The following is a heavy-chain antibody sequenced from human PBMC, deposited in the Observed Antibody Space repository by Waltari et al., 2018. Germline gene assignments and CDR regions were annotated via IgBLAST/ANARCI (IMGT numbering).Heavy chain of an antibody. V-gene: IGHV4-38-2*01. CDR2: IYHSGST. CDR1: GYSISSGYY. D-gene: IGHD3-22*01. J-gene: IGHJ4*02. Sequence: QVQLQESGPGLVKPSETLSLTCAVSGYSISSGYYWGWLRQPPGPGREWIGSIYHSGSTYYNPSLKSRVTISVDTSKNQFSLKLSSVTAADTAVYYCARHYYYDSSGYYFLWGYFDYWGQGTLVTVSS. CDR3: ARHYYYDSSGYYFLWGYFDY.